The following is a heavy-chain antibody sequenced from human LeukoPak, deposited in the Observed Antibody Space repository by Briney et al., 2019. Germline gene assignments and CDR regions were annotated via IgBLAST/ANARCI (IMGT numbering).Heavy chain of an antibody. Sequence: GGSLRLSCAASGFTFDDYAMHWVRQAPGKGLEWVSGISWNSGSIGYADSVKGRFTISRDNAKNSLYLQMNSLRAEDTAVYYCARGESSSWYDWGQGTLVTVSS. CDR3: ARGESSSWYD. CDR1: GFTFDDYA. V-gene: IGHV3-9*01. D-gene: IGHD6-13*01. J-gene: IGHJ4*02. CDR2: ISWNSGSI.